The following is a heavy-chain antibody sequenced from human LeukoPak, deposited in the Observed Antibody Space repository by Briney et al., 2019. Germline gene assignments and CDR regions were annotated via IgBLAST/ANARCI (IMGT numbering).Heavy chain of an antibody. J-gene: IGHJ6*02. CDR3: AKEYYYDSSGYYRYYYYYYGMDV. CDR2: IIPILGIA. V-gene: IGHV1-69*04. CDR1: GGTFSSYA. Sequence: ASVKVSCKASGGTFSSYAISWVRQAPGQGLEWMGRIIPILGIANYAQKFQGRVTITADKSTSTAYMELSSLRSEDTAVYYCAKEYYYDSSGYYRYYYYYYGMDVWGQGTTVTVSS. D-gene: IGHD3-22*01.